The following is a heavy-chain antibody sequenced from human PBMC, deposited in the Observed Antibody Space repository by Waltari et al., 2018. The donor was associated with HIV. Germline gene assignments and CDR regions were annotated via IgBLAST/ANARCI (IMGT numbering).Heavy chain of an antibody. D-gene: IGHD5-12*01. V-gene: IGHV4-34*01. Sequence: QVQLQQWGAGLLKPSETLSLTCAVYGGSFSGYYWSWIRQPPGKGLEWNGELNHSGKTHHKPALKSRGTISADTSKNQFSLKVNSVTAADTAVYYCARGEEGYSGYDLSWFDTWGQGTLVTVSS. CDR2: LNHSGKT. CDR3: ARGEEGYSGYDLSWFDT. CDR1: GGSFSGYY. J-gene: IGHJ5*02.